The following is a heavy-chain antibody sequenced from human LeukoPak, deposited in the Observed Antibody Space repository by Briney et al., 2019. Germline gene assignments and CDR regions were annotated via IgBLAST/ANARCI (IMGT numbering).Heavy chain of an antibody. D-gene: IGHD4-23*01. CDR3: ATGKGWTVVGGRFFDY. CDR1: GGTFSSYA. Sequence: SVKVSCKASGGTFSSYAISWVRQTPGQGLEWMGGIIPIFGTANYAQKFQGRVTITADESTSTAYMELSSLRSEDTAVYYCATGKGWTVVGGRFFDYWGQGTLVTVSS. V-gene: IGHV1-69*13. J-gene: IGHJ4*02. CDR2: IIPIFGTA.